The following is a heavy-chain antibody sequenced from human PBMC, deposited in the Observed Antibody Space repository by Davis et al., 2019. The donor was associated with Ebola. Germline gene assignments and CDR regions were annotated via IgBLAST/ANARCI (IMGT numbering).Heavy chain of an antibody. CDR3: ARESTGAFDY. D-gene: IGHD2-8*02. J-gene: IGHJ4*02. Sequence: GGSLRLSCDGSGFTSSDYWMSWVRQAPGKGLEWVANIKQDGSEKYYVDSVKGRFTISRDNAKNSLYLQMNSLRAEDTAVYYCARESTGAFDYWGQGTLVTVSS. CDR2: IKQDGSEK. V-gene: IGHV3-7*01. CDR1: GFTSSDYW.